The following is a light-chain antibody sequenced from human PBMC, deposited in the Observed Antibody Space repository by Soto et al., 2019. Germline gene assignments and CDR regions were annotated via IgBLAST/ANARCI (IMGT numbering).Light chain of an antibody. J-gene: IGLJ3*02. V-gene: IGLV2-14*02. CDR1: SSDVVNDLL. CDR3: QSYDSSLSRRWV. Sequence: QSALTQPASVSGSPGQSITISCTGTSSDVVNDLLVSWYQQQPGKAPKLMIYEGTKRPAGVSDRFSGSKSGNTASLTISGLQAEDEADYYCQSYDSSLSRRWVFGGGTKLTVL. CDR2: EGT.